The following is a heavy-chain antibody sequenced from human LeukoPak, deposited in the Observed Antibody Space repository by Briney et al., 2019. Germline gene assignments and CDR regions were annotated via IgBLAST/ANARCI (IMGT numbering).Heavy chain of an antibody. Sequence: SETLSLTCTVSGGSISSGSHYWGWIRQPPGKELEWIGNIYYSGNSYYNPSLKSRVTISVDASKNQFSLNLSSVTAADPAVYYCARLSYGAGSHYNFYFDFWGQGTLVTVSA. D-gene: IGHD3-10*01. CDR3: ARLSYGAGSHYNFYFDF. J-gene: IGHJ4*02. CDR2: IYYSGNS. CDR1: GGSISSGSHY. V-gene: IGHV4-39*01.